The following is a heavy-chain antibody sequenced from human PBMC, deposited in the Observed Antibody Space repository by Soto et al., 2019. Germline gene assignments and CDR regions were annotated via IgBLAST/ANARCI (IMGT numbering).Heavy chain of an antibody. D-gene: IGHD3-3*01. J-gene: IGHJ5*02. Sequence: ASVKVSCKASGGNFSTSDISWVRQAPGQGLEWMGRIIPILGMTYYAQKFQGRVTVTADKSASTAYMELSRLRSDDTAVYCCASTIFGDEATLRYWLDPWGQGTLVTVSS. CDR2: IIPILGMT. CDR3: ASTIFGDEATLRYWLDP. V-gene: IGHV1-69*04. CDR1: GGNFSTSD.